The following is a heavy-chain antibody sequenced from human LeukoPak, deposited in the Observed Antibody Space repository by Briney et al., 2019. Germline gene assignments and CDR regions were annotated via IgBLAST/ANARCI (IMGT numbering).Heavy chain of an antibody. D-gene: IGHD2-2*01. V-gene: IGHV3-30*18. CDR3: AKDRDIVVVPEALGY. CDR2: ISNDGSDK. CDR1: GFTFSSYG. Sequence: PGRSLRLSCAASGFTFSSYGMHWVRQAPGKGLEWVAVISNDGSDKYYADSVKGRFTISRDNSKNTLDLQMNSLRVEDTAVYYCAKDRDIVVVPEALGYWGPRTLATVSS. J-gene: IGHJ4*02.